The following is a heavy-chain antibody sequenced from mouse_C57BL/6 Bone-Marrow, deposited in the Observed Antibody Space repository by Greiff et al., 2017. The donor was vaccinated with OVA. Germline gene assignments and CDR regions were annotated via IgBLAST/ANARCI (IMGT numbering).Heavy chain of an antibody. CDR2: IYPGSGST. Sequence: VQLQQPGAELVKPGASVKMSCKASGYTFTSYWITWVKQRPGQGLEWIGDIYPGSGSTNYNEKFKSKATLTVDTSSSTAYMQLSSMTSEDTAVYYCARNCYYAGAYWGQGTLVTVSA. V-gene: IGHV1-55*01. D-gene: IGHD1-1*01. CDR1: GYTFTSYW. CDR3: ARNCYYAGAY. J-gene: IGHJ3*01.